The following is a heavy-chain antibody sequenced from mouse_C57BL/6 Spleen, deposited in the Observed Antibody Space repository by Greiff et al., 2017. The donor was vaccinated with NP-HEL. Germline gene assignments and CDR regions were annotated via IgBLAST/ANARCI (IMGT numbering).Heavy chain of an antibody. CDR3: ARNYDGYYGAMDY. CDR1: GYTFTSYW. Sequence: VQLQQPGAELVMPGASVKLSCKASGYTFTSYWMHWVKQRPGQGLEWIGEIDPSDSYTNYNQKFKGKSTLTVDKSSSTAYMQLSSLTSEDSAVYYCARNYDGYYGAMDYWGQGTSVTVSS. V-gene: IGHV1-69*01. CDR2: IDPSDSYT. D-gene: IGHD2-3*01. J-gene: IGHJ4*01.